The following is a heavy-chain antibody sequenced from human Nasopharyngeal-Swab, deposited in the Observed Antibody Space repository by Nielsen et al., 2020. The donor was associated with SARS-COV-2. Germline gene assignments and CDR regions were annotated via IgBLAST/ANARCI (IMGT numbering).Heavy chain of an antibody. CDR2: INPNSGGT. CDR1: GYTFTGYY. V-gene: IGHV1-2*06. J-gene: IGHJ4*02. D-gene: IGHD2-15*01. CDR3: ARDLGYIRYCSGGSCYQDY. Sequence: VKVSCKASGYTFTGYYMHWVRQAPGQGLEWMGRINPNSGGTNYAQKFQGRVTMTRDTSISTAYMELSRLRSDDTAVYYCARDLGYIRYCSGGSCYQDYWGQGTLVTVSS.